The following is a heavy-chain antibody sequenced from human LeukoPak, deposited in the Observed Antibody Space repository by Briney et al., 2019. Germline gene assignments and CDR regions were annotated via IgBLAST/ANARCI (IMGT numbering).Heavy chain of an antibody. D-gene: IGHD6-19*01. CDR3: AREDCGSGWTGWFDP. V-gene: IGHV3-21*01. CDR2: ISSSSGYI. Sequence: PGGSLRLSCAASGFTFGLYTMNWVRQAPGQGLEWVSSISSSSGYIYYADSVKGRFTISRDNAENSLYLQMNSLRAEDTAIYFCAREDCGSGWTGWFDPWGQGTLVTVSS. CDR1: GFTFGLYT. J-gene: IGHJ5*02.